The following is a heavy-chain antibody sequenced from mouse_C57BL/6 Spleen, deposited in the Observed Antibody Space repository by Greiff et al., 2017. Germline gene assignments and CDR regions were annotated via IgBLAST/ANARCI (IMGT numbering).Heavy chain of an antibody. V-gene: IGHV1-50*01. CDR3: AKRPKYYYGGPCFAY. CDR1: GYTFTSYW. D-gene: IGHD1-1*02. J-gene: IGHJ3*01. CDR2: IDPSDSYT. Sequence: QVQLQQPGAELVKPGASVKLSCKASGYTFTSYWMQWVKQRPGQGLEWIGEIDPSDSYTHYNQKFKGKATLTVDTSSSTAYMQLSSLTSEDSAVYYGAKRPKYYYGGPCFAYWGQGTLVTVSA.